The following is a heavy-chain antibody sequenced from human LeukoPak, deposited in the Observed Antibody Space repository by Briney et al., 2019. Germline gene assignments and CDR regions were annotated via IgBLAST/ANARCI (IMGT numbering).Heavy chain of an antibody. D-gene: IGHD6-6*01. V-gene: IGHV4-39*02. J-gene: IGHJ4*02. CDR3: AREHRSSKYLDS. CDR1: GGSIAVNHYY. Sequence: SETLSLTCSVSGGSIAVNHYYWGWIRQPPGKGLEWIDSNPSLRSRVTISVDTSKNEFSLKMNSVTAADTAVYYCAREHRSSKYLDSWGQGALMIVSS.